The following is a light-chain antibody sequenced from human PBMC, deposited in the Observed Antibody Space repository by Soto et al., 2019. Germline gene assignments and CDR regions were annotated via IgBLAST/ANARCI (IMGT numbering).Light chain of an antibody. Sequence: QSVLTQPPSASGTPGQRVTIPCSGSSANIGRNIVNWYQQLPGTAPKLLIYSNNQGPSGVPDRFSGSRSGSSASLAISGLQSEDEADYYCASWDDSLNGFVVFGGGTKLTVL. V-gene: IGLV1-44*01. CDR2: SNN. CDR3: ASWDDSLNGFVV. CDR1: SANIGRNI. J-gene: IGLJ2*01.